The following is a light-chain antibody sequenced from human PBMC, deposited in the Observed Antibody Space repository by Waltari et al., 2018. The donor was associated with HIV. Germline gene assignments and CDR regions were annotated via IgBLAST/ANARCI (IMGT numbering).Light chain of an antibody. CDR2: GAS. V-gene: IGKV3-15*01. CDR3: QQYNNGPPLT. Sequence: EIVMTQSPAALSVFPGERATLSCRASQSVSSNLAWYQQKPGQAPRPLIYGASTRATGIPARFSGSGSGTEFTLTISSLQSEGFAVYYCQQYNNGPPLTFGGGTKVEIK. CDR1: QSVSSN. J-gene: IGKJ4*01.